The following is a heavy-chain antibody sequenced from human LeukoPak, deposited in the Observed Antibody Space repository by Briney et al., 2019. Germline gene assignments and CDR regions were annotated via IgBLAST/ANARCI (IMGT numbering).Heavy chain of an antibody. V-gene: IGHV4-34*01. Sequence: SSETLSLTCAVYGGSFSGYYWSWIRQPPGKGLEWIGYIYYSGSTYYNPSLKSRVTISEDRSRNQFSLKLTSVTAADTAVYFCARAPNTADYNWFDSWGQGTLVTVSS. CDR1: GGSFSGYY. D-gene: IGHD2-21*02. CDR3: ARAPNTADYNWFDS. J-gene: IGHJ5*01. CDR2: IYYSGST.